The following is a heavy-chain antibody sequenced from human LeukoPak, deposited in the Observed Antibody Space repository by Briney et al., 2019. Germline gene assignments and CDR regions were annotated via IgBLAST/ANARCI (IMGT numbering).Heavy chain of an antibody. CDR3: AKDIEISDC. D-gene: IGHD5-24*01. V-gene: IGHV3-30*02. CDR1: GIIFSRYG. J-gene: IGHJ4*02. CDR2: IRYDGSTT. Sequence: GGSLRLTCVASGIIFSRYGMHWVRQAPGKGLEWVAFIRYDGSTTFYSDSVKGRFTISRDNSKSTLNLQMNSLRDEDTAVYYCAKDIEISDCWGQGTLVTVSS.